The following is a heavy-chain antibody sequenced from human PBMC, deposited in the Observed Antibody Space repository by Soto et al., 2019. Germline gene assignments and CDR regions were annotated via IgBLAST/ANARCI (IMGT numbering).Heavy chain of an antibody. V-gene: IGHV3-15*01. Sequence: EVQLVESGGGLVKPGGSLRLSCAASGFTFSNAWMSWVRQAPGKGLEWVGRIKSKTDGGTTDYAAPVKGRFTISRXXSKNTLYLQMNSLKTEDTAVYYCTTDHRRPGPGDYWGQGTLVTVSS. CDR3: TTDHRRPGPGDY. J-gene: IGHJ4*02. CDR2: IKSKTDGGTT. CDR1: GFTFSNAW.